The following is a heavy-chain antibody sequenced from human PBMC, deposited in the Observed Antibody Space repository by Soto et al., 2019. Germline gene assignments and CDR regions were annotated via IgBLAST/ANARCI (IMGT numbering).Heavy chain of an antibody. CDR2: VYWDDDK. Sequence: SGPTLVNHTQTLTLTCTLSGFSLRTAGEGVGWIRQPPGKALEWLAIVYWDDDKRYSPSLKSRLTITKDTSKNQVVLTMTNMDPVDTATYYCARGGIVGSTRSYFDYWGQGTLVTVSS. V-gene: IGHV2-5*02. CDR1: GFSLRTAGEG. CDR3: ARGGIVGSTRSYFDY. J-gene: IGHJ4*02. D-gene: IGHD1-26*01.